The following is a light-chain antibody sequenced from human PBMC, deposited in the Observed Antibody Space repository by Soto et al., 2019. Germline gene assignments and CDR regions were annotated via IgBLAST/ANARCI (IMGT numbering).Light chain of an antibody. CDR1: QSISSW. J-gene: IGKJ1*01. Sequence: DIQMTQSPSTLSASVGDRVTITCRASQSISSWLAWYQQKPGKAPKLLIYKASSLESGVPSRFSGSGSGTEFTLTIRSLQPDDFATYYCQQDYNYPPTFGQGTKVDIK. CDR2: KAS. CDR3: QQDYNYPPT. V-gene: IGKV1-5*03.